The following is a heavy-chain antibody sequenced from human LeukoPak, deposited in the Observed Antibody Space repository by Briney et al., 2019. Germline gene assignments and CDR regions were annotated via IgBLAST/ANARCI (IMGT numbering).Heavy chain of an antibody. D-gene: IGHD3-10*01. Sequence: GGSLRLSCAASGFTFSSYSMNWVRQAPGKGLEWVSSISSSSSYIYYADSVKGRFTISRDNSKDTLYLQMNRLRAEDTAIYYCAKSVPAIRGEIDYWGQGTLVTVSS. J-gene: IGHJ4*02. V-gene: IGHV3-21*01. CDR2: ISSSSSYI. CDR1: GFTFSSYS. CDR3: AKSVPAIRGEIDY.